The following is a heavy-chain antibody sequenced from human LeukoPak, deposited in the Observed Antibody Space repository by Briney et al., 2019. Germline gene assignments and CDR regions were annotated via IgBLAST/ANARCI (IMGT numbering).Heavy chain of an antibody. CDR3: ARRGGKNYGDYVVYDKYMDV. CDR2: IIPIFGTA. D-gene: IGHD4-17*01. Sequence: SVKVSCKASGGTFSSYAISWVRQAPGQGLEWMGGIIPIFGTANYAQKFQGRVTITADESTSTAYMELRSLRSDDTAVYYCARRGGKNYGDYVVYDKYMDVWGTGTTVTVSS. V-gene: IGHV1-69*01. CDR1: GGTFSSYA. J-gene: IGHJ6*03.